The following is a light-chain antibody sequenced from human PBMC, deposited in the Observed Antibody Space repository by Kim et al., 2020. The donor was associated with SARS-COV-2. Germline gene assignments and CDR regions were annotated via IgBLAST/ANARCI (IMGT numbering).Light chain of an antibody. V-gene: IGKV1-16*02. Sequence: ASVGDRVTMTCRASQDIKNNLVWFQQKPAKAPRSLIYAASSLQSGVPSKFSGSGSGTDFTLTISSLQPEDFATYYCQQYQSYPVTVGQGTRLEIK. CDR3: QQYQSYPVT. CDR1: QDIKNN. CDR2: AAS. J-gene: IGKJ5*01.